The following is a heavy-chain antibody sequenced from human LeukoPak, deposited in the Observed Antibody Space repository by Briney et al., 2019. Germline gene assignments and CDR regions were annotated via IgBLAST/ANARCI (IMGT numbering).Heavy chain of an antibody. Sequence: PSETLSLTCTVSGGSISSGSYYWSWIRQPAGKGLEWIGRIYTSGSTNYNPSLKSRVTISVDTSKNQFSLELSSVTAADTAVYYCARGGRYDSGVDYWGQGTLVTVSS. D-gene: IGHD5-12*01. V-gene: IGHV4-61*02. CDR1: GGSISSGSYY. J-gene: IGHJ4*02. CDR3: ARGGRYDSGVDY. CDR2: IYTSGST.